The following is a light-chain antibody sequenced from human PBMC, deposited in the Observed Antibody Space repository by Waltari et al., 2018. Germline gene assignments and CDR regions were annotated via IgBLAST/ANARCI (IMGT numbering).Light chain of an antibody. CDR1: QSVLYSSNNKDY. J-gene: IGKJ4*01. V-gene: IGKV4-1*01. CDR3: QHYRSIPPT. Sequence: DIVMTQSPDSLAVSLGERATINCKSSQSVLYSSNNKDYLAWYQQKPGQPPKLLIYWVSTRQSRFPDRFSGSEYGTDFTLTISSLQAEDVAIFDCQHYRSIPPTFGGGTRVEIK. CDR2: WVS.